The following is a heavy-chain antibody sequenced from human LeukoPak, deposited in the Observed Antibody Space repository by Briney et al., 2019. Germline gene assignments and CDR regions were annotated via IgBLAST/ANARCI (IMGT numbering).Heavy chain of an antibody. CDR3: ARDLPSYSNYENWFDP. D-gene: IGHD4-11*01. V-gene: IGHV1-2*02. CDR1: GYTFTGYY. CDR2: INPNSGGT. Sequence: ASAKVSCKASGYTFTGYYMHWVRQAPGQGLEWMGWINPNSGGTNYAQKFQGRVTMTRDTSISTAYMELSRLRSDDTAVYYCARDLPSYSNYENWFDPWGQGTLVTVSS. J-gene: IGHJ5*02.